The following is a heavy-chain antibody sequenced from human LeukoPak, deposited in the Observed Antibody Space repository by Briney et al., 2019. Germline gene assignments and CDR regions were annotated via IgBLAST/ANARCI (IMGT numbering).Heavy chain of an antibody. J-gene: IGHJ6*03. V-gene: IGHV4-4*07. CDR2: IDTSGST. CDR1: GGSITSFY. Sequence: SETLSLTCTVSGGSITSFYWNWIRQPAGKGLGWIGRIDTSGSTNYNPSLKSRVTMSVDTSKDQFSLRLSSVTAADTAVYYCARGQWELLRYNYIDVWGKGTTVTVSS. D-gene: IGHD1-26*01. CDR3: ARGQWELLRYNYIDV.